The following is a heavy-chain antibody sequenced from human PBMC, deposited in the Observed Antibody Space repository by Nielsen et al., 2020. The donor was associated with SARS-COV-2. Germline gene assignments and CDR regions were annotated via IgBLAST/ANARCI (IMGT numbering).Heavy chain of an antibody. V-gene: IGHV3-30*04. CDR3: ARDNFHSSAGDAFDL. J-gene: IGHJ3*01. D-gene: IGHD3-22*01. CDR1: GFSFSNYA. CDR2: LSYDGNNK. Sequence: GGSLRLSCAASGFSFSNYAMHWVRQAPGKGLDWLAVLSYDGNNKYYADSVKGRFTISRDTSRDTLYLQMNSLRPEDTAVYYCARDNFHSSAGDAFDLWGQGTMVTVSS.